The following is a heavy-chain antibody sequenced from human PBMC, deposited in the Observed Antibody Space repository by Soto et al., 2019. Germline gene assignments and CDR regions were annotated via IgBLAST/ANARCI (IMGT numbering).Heavy chain of an antibody. V-gene: IGHV1-69*04. Sequence: ASVKVSCKASGGTFSSYTISWVRQAPGQGLEWMGRIIPILGIANYAQKFQGRVTITADKSTSTAYMELSSLRSEDTAVYYCARDIVVVVAATLGWFDPWGQGTLVTVSS. CDR2: IIPILGIA. D-gene: IGHD2-15*01. CDR1: GGTFSSYT. CDR3: ARDIVVVVAATLGWFDP. J-gene: IGHJ5*02.